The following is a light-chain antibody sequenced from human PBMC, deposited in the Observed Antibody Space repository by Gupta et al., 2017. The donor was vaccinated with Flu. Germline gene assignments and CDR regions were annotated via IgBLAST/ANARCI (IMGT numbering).Light chain of an antibody. CDR3: AAWDDSLSGRV. Sequence: QSVLTQPPSASGTPGQRGTMSCSGSSSNIGSNYVFWYQQFPGTVPKLLISRNNQRPSGVPDRFSGSKSGTSASLAISGLRSEDEAYYYCAAWDDSLSGRVFGVGTKLTVL. CDR2: RNN. J-gene: IGLJ2*01. CDR1: SSNIGSNY. V-gene: IGLV1-47*01.